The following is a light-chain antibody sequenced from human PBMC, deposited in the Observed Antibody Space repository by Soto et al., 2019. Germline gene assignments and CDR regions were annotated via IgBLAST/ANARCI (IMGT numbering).Light chain of an antibody. CDR1: QDIRGA. CDR2: DVS. CDR3: QQFNTYPLP. J-gene: IGKJ5*01. V-gene: IGKV1-13*02. Sequence: AIQLTQSPSSLSASVGDRVTITCRASQDIRGALAWYQQKPGKAPKFLIFDVSTLQSGVPSRFSGSGSGTDFTLTISSLQPEDFGAYYCQQFNTYPLPFGQGTRLEIK.